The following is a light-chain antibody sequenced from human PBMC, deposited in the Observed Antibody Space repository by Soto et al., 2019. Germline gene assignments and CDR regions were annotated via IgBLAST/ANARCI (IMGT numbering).Light chain of an antibody. V-gene: IGLV1-44*01. CDR3: AAWDDSLNGLVV. J-gene: IGLJ2*01. Sequence: QSVLTQPPSASVTPGQRVTTSCSGSSSNIGNNTVNWYQLLPGAAPKLLFYSNNQRPSGVPDRFSGSKSGTSASLAISGLQSEDEADYYCAAWDDSLNGLVVFGGGTKLTVL. CDR2: SNN. CDR1: SSNIGNNT.